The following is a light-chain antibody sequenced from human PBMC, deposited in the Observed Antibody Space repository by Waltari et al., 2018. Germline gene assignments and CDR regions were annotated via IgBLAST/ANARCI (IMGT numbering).Light chain of an antibody. CDR3: SSYAGSKYLV. CDR1: SSDVCGSNH. Sequence: QPALTQPLSASGSPGQSVPLPCPGTSSDVCGSNHASWYQPHPGKAPKLMIYEVTKRPSGVPDRFSGSKSGNTASLTVSGLQAADEADYYCSSYAGSKYLVFGGGTKLTVL. V-gene: IGLV2-8*01. J-gene: IGLJ2*01. CDR2: EVT.